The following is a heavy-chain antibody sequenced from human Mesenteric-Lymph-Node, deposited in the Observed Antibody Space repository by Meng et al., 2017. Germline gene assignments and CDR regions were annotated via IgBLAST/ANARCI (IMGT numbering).Heavy chain of an antibody. Sequence: VELQQWCSGLLQPSQALSLSCTVSGGSMSSGDYFWNWIRQPPGKGLEWIGYIYYSGYTYYNPSLKSRVTISIDTSKNQFSLKLSSVTAADTAVYYCARAEYYNWFDPWGQGTLVTVSS. J-gene: IGHJ5*02. D-gene: IGHD1-14*01. CDR3: ARAEYYNWFDP. V-gene: IGHV4-30-4*01. CDR1: GGSMSSGDYF. CDR2: IYYSGYT.